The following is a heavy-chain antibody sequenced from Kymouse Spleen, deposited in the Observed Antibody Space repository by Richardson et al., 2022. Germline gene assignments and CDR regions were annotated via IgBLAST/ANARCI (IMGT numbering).Heavy chain of an antibody. CDR3: ARHDYDILTGYYLDY. V-gene: IGHV4-39*01. CDR2: IYYSGST. J-gene: IGHJ4*02. Sequence: QLQLQESGPGLVKPSETLSLTCTVSGGSISSSSYYWGWIRQPPGKGLEWIGSIYYSGSTYYNPSLKSRVTISVDTSKNQFSLKLSSVTAADTAVYYCARHDYDILTGYYLDYWGQGTLVTVSS. D-gene: IGHD3-9*01. CDR1: GGSISSSSYY.